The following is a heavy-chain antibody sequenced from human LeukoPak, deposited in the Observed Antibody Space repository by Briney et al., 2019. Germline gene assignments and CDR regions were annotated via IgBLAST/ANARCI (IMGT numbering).Heavy chain of an antibody. V-gene: IGHV1-2*02. Sequence: ASVKVSCKASGYIFTGYYMHWVRQAPGQGLEWMGWINPNSGGTNYAQKFQGRVTMTRDTSIGTAYMELSRLKSDDTAVYYCARGPYYYDSSGYLHWGYFDYWGQGTLVTVSS. CDR3: ARGPYYYDSSGYLHWGYFDY. J-gene: IGHJ4*02. CDR1: GYIFTGYY. D-gene: IGHD3-22*01. CDR2: INPNSGGT.